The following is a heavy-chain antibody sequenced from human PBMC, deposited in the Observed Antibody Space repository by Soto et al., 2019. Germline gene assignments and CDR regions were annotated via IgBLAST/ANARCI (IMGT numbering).Heavy chain of an antibody. V-gene: IGHV1-46*01. CDR2: INPSGGST. Sequence: GASVKVSCTASGYSLTNYYMHWVRQAPGQGLEWVGKINPSGGSTDYAQKFQGRVTMTRDTSTSTVYMEVSSLRSEDTAVYYCAREIAVAGTVFDYWGQGTLVTVSS. J-gene: IGHJ4*02. CDR3: AREIAVAGTVFDY. CDR1: GYSLTNYY. D-gene: IGHD6-19*01.